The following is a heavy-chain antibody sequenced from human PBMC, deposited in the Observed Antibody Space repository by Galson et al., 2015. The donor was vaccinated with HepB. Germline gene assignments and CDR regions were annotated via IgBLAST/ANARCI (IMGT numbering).Heavy chain of an antibody. CDR2: IYTSGST. V-gene: IGHV4-4*07. D-gene: IGHD3-22*01. CDR1: GGSISSYY. J-gene: IGHJ2*01. Sequence: SETLSLTCTVSGGSISSYYWSWIRQPAGKGLEWIGRIYTSGSTNYNPSLKSRVTMSVDTSKNQFSLKLSSVTAADTAVYYCAREPDSGYYPWLGWYFDLWGRGTLVTVSS. CDR3: AREPDSGYYPWLGWYFDL.